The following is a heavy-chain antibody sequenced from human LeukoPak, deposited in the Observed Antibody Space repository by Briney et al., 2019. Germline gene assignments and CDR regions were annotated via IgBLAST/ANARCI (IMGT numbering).Heavy chain of an antibody. J-gene: IGHJ4*02. CDR3: ARGNYYDSSAYSFDY. Sequence: SETLSLTCAVYGGSFSGYYWSWIRQPPGKGLEWIGEINHSGSTNYNPSLKGRVTISVDTSRNQFSLKLNSVTAADTAVYFCARGNYYDSSAYSFDYWGQGTLVTVSS. V-gene: IGHV4-34*01. CDR1: GGSFSGYY. CDR2: INHSGST. D-gene: IGHD3-22*01.